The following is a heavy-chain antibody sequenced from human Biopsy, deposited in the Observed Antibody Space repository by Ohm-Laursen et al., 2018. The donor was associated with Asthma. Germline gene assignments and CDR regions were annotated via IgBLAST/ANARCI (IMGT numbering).Heavy chain of an antibody. Sequence: SVKVSCKSLGGTFNTYVIGCVRQAPGQGLEWMGGINSVFGTTTYPQKFQDRVTINADDSTSTVYMELSSLRSGDTAVYYCARKAGSCISRTCYSLDFWGQGTLVTVSS. D-gene: IGHD2-2*01. V-gene: IGHV1-69*13. CDR1: GGTFNTYV. CDR3: ARKAGSCISRTCYSLDF. CDR2: INSVFGTT. J-gene: IGHJ4*02.